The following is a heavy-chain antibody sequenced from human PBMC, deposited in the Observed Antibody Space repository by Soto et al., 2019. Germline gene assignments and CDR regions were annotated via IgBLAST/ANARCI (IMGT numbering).Heavy chain of an antibody. Sequence: ASVKVSCKASGGTFSSYAICWVRQAPGQGLEWMGEIIPIFGTANYAQKFQGRVTITADESTSTAYMELSSLRSEDTAVYYCARDRGPSSGYYPYWFDPWGQGTLVTVSS. V-gene: IGHV1-69*13. CDR1: GGTFSSYA. CDR3: ARDRGPSSGYYPYWFDP. CDR2: IIPIFGTA. J-gene: IGHJ5*02. D-gene: IGHD3-22*01.